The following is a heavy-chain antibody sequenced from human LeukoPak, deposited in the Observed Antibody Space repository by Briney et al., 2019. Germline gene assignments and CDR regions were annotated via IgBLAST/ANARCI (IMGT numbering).Heavy chain of an antibody. V-gene: IGHV3-7*01. D-gene: IGHD1-26*01. CDR2: IKKDGSEK. J-gene: IGHJ4*02. Sequence: GGSLRLSCAASGFTFSSYWMSWVRQAPGKGLEWVANIKKDGSEKYYVDSVKGRFTISRDNAKNSLYLQMNSLRAEDTAVYYCAREPLGGSYIPSFDYWGQGTLVTVSS. CDR1: GFTFSSYW. CDR3: AREPLGGSYIPSFDY.